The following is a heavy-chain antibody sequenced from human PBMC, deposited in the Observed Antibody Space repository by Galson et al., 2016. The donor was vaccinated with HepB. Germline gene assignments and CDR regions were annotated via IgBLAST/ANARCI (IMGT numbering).Heavy chain of an antibody. Sequence: SLRLSCAASGFTFIDYGMRWVRQAPGKGLEWVAVISYDGNNEKYADSVKGRFTISRDNSKSTLYLQMTSLRVEDTAVYYCAKGGTRLRYFDWSKTYYFDYWGQGNLVTVSS. D-gene: IGHD3-9*01. V-gene: IGHV3-30*18. J-gene: IGHJ4*02. CDR1: GFTFIDYG. CDR2: ISYDGNNE. CDR3: AKGGTRLRYFDWSKTYYFDY.